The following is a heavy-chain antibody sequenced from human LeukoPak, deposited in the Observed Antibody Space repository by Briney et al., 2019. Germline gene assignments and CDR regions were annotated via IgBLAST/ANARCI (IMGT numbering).Heavy chain of an antibody. V-gene: IGHV3-74*01. CDR1: GFTFSSYW. CDR3: ARSMVRGVRYGMDV. CDR2: INSDGSST. D-gene: IGHD3-10*01. J-gene: IGHJ6*02. Sequence: GGSLGLSCAASGFTFSSYWMHWVRQAPGKGLVWVSRINSDGSSTSYADSVKGRFTISRDNAKNTLYLQMNSLRAEDTAVYYCARSMVRGVRYGMDVWGQGTTVTVSS.